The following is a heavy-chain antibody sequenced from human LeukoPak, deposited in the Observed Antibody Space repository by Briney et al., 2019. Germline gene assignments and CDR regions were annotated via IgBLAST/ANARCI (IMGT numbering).Heavy chain of an antibody. CDR3: AKDDRWLQFCC. J-gene: IGHJ4*02. V-gene: IGHV3-23*01. CDR2: ISGSGGST. CDR1: GFTLSSYA. D-gene: IGHD5-24*01. Sequence: GGSLRLSCAASGFTLSSYAMSWVRQAPGKGLEWVSAISGSGGSTYYADSVRGRFTISRDNSRNTVYLQMNSLRAEDTAVYYCAKDDRWLQFCCWGQGTLVTVSA.